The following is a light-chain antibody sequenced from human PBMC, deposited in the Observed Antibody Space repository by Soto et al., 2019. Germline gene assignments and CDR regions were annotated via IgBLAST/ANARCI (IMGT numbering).Light chain of an antibody. V-gene: IGKV3-11*01. CDR3: QQRSNWPIT. CDR2: DAS. CDR1: QSVSSY. J-gene: IGKJ5*01. Sequence: EIVLTQSPVTLSLSSGERATLSCRASQSVSSYLAWYQQKRGQAPRLLIYDASNRATGIPARFSGSGSGTDFTLTISSLEPEDFAVYYCQQRSNWPITFGQGTRLEIK.